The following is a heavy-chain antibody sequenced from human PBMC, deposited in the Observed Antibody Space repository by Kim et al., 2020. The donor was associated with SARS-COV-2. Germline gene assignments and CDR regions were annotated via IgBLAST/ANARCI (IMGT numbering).Heavy chain of an antibody. Sequence: ASVKVSCKASGYTFTGYYMHWVRQAPGQGLEWMGRINPNSGATNYAQNFQGRVTMTMDTSISTAYMELSGVTSDDTAIYYCARGLDHDSRCRLLDYWGQGTLLSVSS. V-gene: IGHV1-2*06. CDR3: ARGLDHDSRCRLLDY. CDR1: GYTFTGYY. J-gene: IGHJ4*02. D-gene: IGHD3-22*01. CDR2: INPNSGAT.